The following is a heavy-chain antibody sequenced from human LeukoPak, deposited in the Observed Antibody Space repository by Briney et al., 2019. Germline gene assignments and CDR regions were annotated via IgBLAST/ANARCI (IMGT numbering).Heavy chain of an antibody. V-gene: IGHV3-21*01. CDR3: ARLFYSSYYFDY. Sequence: GGSLRLSCAASGFTFSSYSMNWVRQAPGKGLEWVSSIDTSSRYIYYGDSVKGRFTISRDNAKNSLYLQMNSLRAEDTAVYYCARLFYSSYYFDYWGQGTLVTVSS. D-gene: IGHD2-15*01. J-gene: IGHJ4*02. CDR2: IDTSSRYI. CDR1: GFTFSSYS.